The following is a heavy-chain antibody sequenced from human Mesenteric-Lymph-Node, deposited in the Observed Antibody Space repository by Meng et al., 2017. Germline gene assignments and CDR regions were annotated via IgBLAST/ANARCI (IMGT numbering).Heavy chain of an antibody. D-gene: IGHD2-15*01. CDR3: AKTSGNIVGAYYYY. V-gene: IGHV4-30-4*02. J-gene: IGHJ4*02. CDR2: IYYSGST. CDR1: GGSISSGDYY. Sequence: AEPHEWGAGVLKPSDTLSRTCTVSGGSISSGDYYWSWIRQPPGKGLELIGHIYYSGSTSYNPSLKSRVTISVDTSNNQFSLKLSSVTAADTAVYYCAKTSGNIVGAYYYYWGQGTLVTVSS.